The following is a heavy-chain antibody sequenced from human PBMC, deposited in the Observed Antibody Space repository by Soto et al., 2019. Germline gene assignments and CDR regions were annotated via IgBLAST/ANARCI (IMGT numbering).Heavy chain of an antibody. Sequence: VQLVESGGGLVQPGGSLRLSCAASGFTFSSYWMHWVRQVPGKGLVWVSRINGDGSATPYADSAKGRFTVSRDNAKNTMYLQMNSLTAEDTAMYYCARGAVGYYYMDVWGKGTAITVSS. CDR2: INGDGSAT. V-gene: IGHV3-74*01. CDR3: ARGAVGYYYMDV. D-gene: IGHD1-26*01. J-gene: IGHJ6*03. CDR1: GFTFSSYW.